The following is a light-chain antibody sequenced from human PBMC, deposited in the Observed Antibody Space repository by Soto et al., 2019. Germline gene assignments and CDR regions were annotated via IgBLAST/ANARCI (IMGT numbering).Light chain of an antibody. Sequence: EGVLTQSPGTLSLSPGERATVSCRASQTISRNYLAWYQKKPGKAPRLLIYGASTRATGIPDRFTGSGSGTAFTLTCARLEPEDSPVYYCQKDGGPVPWTLGQGTKVDIK. V-gene: IGKV3-20*01. J-gene: IGKJ1*01. CDR1: QTISRNY. CDR2: GAS. CDR3: QKDGGPVPWT.